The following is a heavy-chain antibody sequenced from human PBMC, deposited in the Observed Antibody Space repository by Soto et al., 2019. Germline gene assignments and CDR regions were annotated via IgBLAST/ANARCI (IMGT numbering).Heavy chain of an antibody. CDR3: VGGQYYFDY. Sequence: QVQLVESGGGVVQPGRSLRLSCAASGFPFTTYGMHWVREGPGKGLGWVAVISYDGSNKFYADSVKGRFTISRDNSKNTLYLQMNSLRPEDTALYYCVGGQYYFDYRGQGTLVIVSS. J-gene: IGHJ4*02. D-gene: IGHD3-10*01. CDR2: ISYDGSNK. CDR1: GFPFTTYG. V-gene: IGHV3-30*03.